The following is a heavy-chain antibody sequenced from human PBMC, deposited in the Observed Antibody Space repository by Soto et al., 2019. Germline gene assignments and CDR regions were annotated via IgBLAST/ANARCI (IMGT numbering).Heavy chain of an antibody. CDR2: LIPIFGTA. Sequence: QVQLVQSGAEVKKPGSSVKVSCKASGGTFSSYAISWVRQAPGQGLEWMGGLIPIFGTANYAQNFQGRVTITADESTSTAYMELSSLRSEDTAVYYCARGLIYYDSSGYYSPFDYWGQGTLVTVSS. CDR3: ARGLIYYDSSGYYSPFDY. D-gene: IGHD3-22*01. V-gene: IGHV1-69*01. J-gene: IGHJ4*02. CDR1: GGTFSSYA.